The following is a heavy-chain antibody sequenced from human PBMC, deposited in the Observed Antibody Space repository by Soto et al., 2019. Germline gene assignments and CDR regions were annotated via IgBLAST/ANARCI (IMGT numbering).Heavy chain of an antibody. J-gene: IGHJ5*02. Sequence: QVQMQESGPGLVKPSQTLYLTCSVSGGSIIDSGSFYWNWIRQHTGKGLEWIGYIYYSGSTYYNRSLNRRATISLDTSKNQFSLKLTSVTAADTSIYYCARGEVVASNWFDPWGQGTLVTVSS. CDR1: GGSIIDSGSFY. D-gene: IGHD2-15*01. CDR2: IYYSGST. V-gene: IGHV4-31*03. CDR3: ARGEVVASNWFDP.